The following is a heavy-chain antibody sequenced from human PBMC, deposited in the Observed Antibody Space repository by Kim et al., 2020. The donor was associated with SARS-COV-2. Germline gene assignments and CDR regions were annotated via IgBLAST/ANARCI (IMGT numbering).Heavy chain of an antibody. J-gene: IGHJ3*02. Sequence: EAVKDRVTIYRDNAKNTLYLQMNCLRAEDTSVYYCARTLRFLEWVDAFDIWGQGTMVTVSS. CDR3: ARTLRFLEWVDAFDI. D-gene: IGHD3-3*01. V-gene: IGHV3-7*01.